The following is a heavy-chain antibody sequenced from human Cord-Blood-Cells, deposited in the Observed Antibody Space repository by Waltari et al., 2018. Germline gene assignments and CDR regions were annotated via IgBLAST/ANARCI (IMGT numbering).Heavy chain of an antibody. V-gene: IGHV4-31*03. CDR1: VGSISSGGYY. D-gene: IGHD2-8*01. CDR2: IYYSGST. CDR3: ASLSTNYFDD. Sequence: QVQLQESGPGLVKPSQTLSLTCTVSVGSISSGGYYWSWIRQHPGKGLEWIGYIYYSGSTYYNPSLKSRVTISVDTSKIPFSLKLSSVTASDTAVYYCASLSTNYFDDWGQGTLVTVSS. J-gene: IGHJ4*02.